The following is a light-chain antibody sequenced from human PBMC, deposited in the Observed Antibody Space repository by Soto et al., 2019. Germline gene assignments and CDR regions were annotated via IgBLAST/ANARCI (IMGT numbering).Light chain of an antibody. CDR3: ATWDGSLPAEV. Sequence: QSVLTQPPSVSAAPGQKVTISCSGSSSNIGNNYVSWYQQLPGTAPKLLIYDNNKRPSGIPDRFSGSKSGTSGTLDITGLQTGDEADYYRATWDGSLPAEVFGGGTKLTVL. CDR1: SSNIGNNY. J-gene: IGLJ2*01. V-gene: IGLV1-51*01. CDR2: DNN.